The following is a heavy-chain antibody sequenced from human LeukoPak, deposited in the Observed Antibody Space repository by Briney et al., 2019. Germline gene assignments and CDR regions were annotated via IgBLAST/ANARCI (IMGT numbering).Heavy chain of an antibody. CDR3: AREMATITDHYYFDY. CDR1: GGTFSSYA. V-gene: IGHV1-69*04. CDR2: IIPILGIA. Sequence: SSVKVSCKASGGTFSSYAISWVRQAPGQGLEWMGRIIPILGIANYAQKFQGRVTITADKSTSTAYMELSSLRSEDTAVYYCAREMATITDHYYFDYWGQGTLVTVS. D-gene: IGHD5-24*01. J-gene: IGHJ4*02.